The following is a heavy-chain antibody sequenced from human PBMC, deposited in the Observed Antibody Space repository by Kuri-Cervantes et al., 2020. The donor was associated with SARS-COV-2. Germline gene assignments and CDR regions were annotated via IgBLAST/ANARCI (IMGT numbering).Heavy chain of an antibody. CDR3: ARDSSSPQLYYYYYYMDV. CDR2: IIPIFGTA. CDR1: GGTFSSYA. Sequence: SVKVSCKASGGTFSSYAISWVRQAPGQGLEWMGGIIPIFGTANYAQKFQGRVTITADKSTSTAYMELSSLRSEDTAVHYCARDSSSPQLYYYYYYMDVWGKGTTVTVSS. V-gene: IGHV1-69*06. D-gene: IGHD6-6*01. J-gene: IGHJ6*03.